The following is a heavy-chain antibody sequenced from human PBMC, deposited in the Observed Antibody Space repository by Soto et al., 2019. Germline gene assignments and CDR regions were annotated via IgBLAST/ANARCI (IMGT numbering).Heavy chain of an antibody. J-gene: IGHJ5*02. CDR3: ARGLGGCSGGSCYFWFDP. CDR2: IIPIFGTA. V-gene: IGHV1-69*12. Sequence: QVQLVQSGAEVKKPGSSVKVSCKASGGTFSSYAISWVRQAPGQGLEWMGGIIPIFGTANYAQKFQGRVTITADESTSTAYMELSSLRSEDTAVYYCARGLGGCSGGSCYFWFDPWGQGTLVTVSS. CDR1: GGTFSSYA. D-gene: IGHD2-15*01.